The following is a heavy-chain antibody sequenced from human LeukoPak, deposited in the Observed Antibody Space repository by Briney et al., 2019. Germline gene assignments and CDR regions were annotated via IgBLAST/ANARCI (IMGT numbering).Heavy chain of an antibody. V-gene: IGHV3-11*01. CDR2: ISGSGNPK. J-gene: IGHJ5*02. CDR3: ARSSHMRNQGEGWLDP. CDR1: GFSFSDYY. D-gene: IGHD1-14*01. Sequence: PGGSLRLSCAASGFSFSDYYMSWIRQAPGKGLEWVSHISGSGNPKFYADSVKGRFTISRDNAKNSLYLQMNSLRAEDTAVYYCARSSHMRNQGEGWLDPWGQGTLVTVSA.